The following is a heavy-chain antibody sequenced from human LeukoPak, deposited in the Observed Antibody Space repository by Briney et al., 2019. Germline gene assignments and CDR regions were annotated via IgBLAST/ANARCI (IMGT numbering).Heavy chain of an antibody. V-gene: IGHV4-30-2*01. CDR1: GGSISSGGYS. D-gene: IGHD1-1*01. CDR3: ARARDSSMNWL. J-gene: IGHJ4*02. CDR2: IYHSGST. Sequence: SETLSLTCAVSGGSISSGGYSWSWIRQPPGKGLEWIGYIYHSGSTYYNPSLKSRVTISVDRSKNQFSLKLSSVTAADTAVYYCARARDSSMNWLWGQGTLVTVSS.